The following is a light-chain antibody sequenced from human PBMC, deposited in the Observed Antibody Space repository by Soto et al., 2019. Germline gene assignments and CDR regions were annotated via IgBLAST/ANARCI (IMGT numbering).Light chain of an antibody. Sequence: QSALTQPASVSGSPGQSITISCTGASSDVGGYNYVSWYQHHPGKAPKLMIYDVSNWPSGVSNRFSDSKSGNTASLIISGLQAEDEADYYCSSYTRSSTLFGGGTQLTVL. CDR1: SSDVGGYNY. V-gene: IGLV2-14*03. CDR3: SSYTRSSTL. J-gene: IGLJ2*01. CDR2: DVS.